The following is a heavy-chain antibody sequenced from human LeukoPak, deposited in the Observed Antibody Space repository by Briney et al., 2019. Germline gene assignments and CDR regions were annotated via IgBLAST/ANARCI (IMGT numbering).Heavy chain of an antibody. CDR2: ISSSSSTI. Sequence: PGGSLRLSCAASGFTFSSYGMGWVRQAPGKGLEWVSYISSSSSTIYYADSVKGRFTISRDNAKNSLYLQMNSLRAEDTAVYYCARDLYYGSGSYYNFPNWFDPWGQGTLVTVSS. V-gene: IGHV3-48*01. CDR3: ARDLYYGSGSYYNFPNWFDP. J-gene: IGHJ5*02. D-gene: IGHD3-10*01. CDR1: GFTFSSYG.